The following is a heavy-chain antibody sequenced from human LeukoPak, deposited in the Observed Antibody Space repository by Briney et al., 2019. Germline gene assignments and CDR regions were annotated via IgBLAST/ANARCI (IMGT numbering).Heavy chain of an antibody. V-gene: IGHV3-7*01. CDR1: GFTFSSYW. Sequence: GGSLRLSCAASGFTFSSYWMTWVRQAPGKGLEWVANIKQDGSEKFYVESVRGRFTISRDNAKNSLYLQMNSLRAEDTAVYYCAREISSWYRTEGRFDPWGQGTLVSVSS. D-gene: IGHD6-13*01. CDR2: IKQDGSEK. CDR3: AREISSWYRTEGRFDP. J-gene: IGHJ5*02.